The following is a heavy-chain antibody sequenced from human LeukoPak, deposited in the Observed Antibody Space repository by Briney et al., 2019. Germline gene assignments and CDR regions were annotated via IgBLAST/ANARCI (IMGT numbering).Heavy chain of an antibody. CDR3: AKRGAEVGTTIAPGDY. Sequence: GGSLRLSCAASGFTFSSYAMSWVRQAPGKGLEWVSAIGGSGGSTFYADSVKGRFTISRDSSKNTLYLQMNSLRAEDTAVYYCAKRGAEVGTTIAPGDYWGQGSLVTVSS. CDR1: GFTFSSYA. D-gene: IGHD1-26*01. CDR2: IGGSGGST. V-gene: IGHV3-23*01. J-gene: IGHJ4*02.